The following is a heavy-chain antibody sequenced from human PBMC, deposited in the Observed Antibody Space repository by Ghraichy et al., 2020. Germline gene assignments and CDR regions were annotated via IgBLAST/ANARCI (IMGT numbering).Heavy chain of an antibody. Sequence: LETLSLTCTVSGGSISSYYWSWIRQPPGKGLEWIGYIYYSGSTNYNPPLKSRVTISVDTSKNQFSLKLCSVTAADTAVFYWARGITGKGWFAPCVQGTLV. CDR2: IYYSGST. D-gene: IGHD1-20*01. CDR1: GGSISSYY. CDR3: ARGITGKGWFAP. J-gene: IGHJ5*02. V-gene: IGHV4-59*01.